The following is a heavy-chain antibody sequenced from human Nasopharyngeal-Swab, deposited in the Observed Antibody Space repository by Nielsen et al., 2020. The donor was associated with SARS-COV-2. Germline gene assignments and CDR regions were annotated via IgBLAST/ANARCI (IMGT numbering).Heavy chain of an antibody. CDR3: ARSGTYYSMDV. CDR2: IYPGDSDT. CDR1: GYNFASYW. Sequence: GESLKISCKASGYNFASYWIGWVRQMPGRGLEWMGIIYPGDSDTRYSPSFQGQVTISVDKSINTAFLHSSSLKASDIATYYCARSGTYYSMDVWGQGTTVIVSS. D-gene: IGHD1-26*01. V-gene: IGHV5-51*01. J-gene: IGHJ6*02.